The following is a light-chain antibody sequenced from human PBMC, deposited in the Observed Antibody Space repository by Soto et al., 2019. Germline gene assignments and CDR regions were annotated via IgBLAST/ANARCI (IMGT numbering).Light chain of an antibody. J-gene: IGKJ3*01. CDR2: AAS. CDR3: QQSYSTPFT. Sequence: DIQMTQSPSSLSASVGDRVTITCRASQSISSYLNWYQQKPGKAPKLLIYAASSLQSGVPSRFSGSGSGTGFPLTISRLQPEDFATYYCQQSYSTPFTFGPGTKVDIK. V-gene: IGKV1-39*01. CDR1: QSISSY.